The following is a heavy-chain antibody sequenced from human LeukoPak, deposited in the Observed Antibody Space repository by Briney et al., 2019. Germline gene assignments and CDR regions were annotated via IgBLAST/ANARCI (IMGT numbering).Heavy chain of an antibody. CDR3: ASGSYHTPVDY. CDR2: INHRGGT. CDR1: DGSFSGYY. J-gene: IGHJ4*02. D-gene: IGHD1-26*01. Sequence: PSETLSPTCAVYDGSFSGYYWSWIRQPPGKGLEWIGEINHRGGTNYNPSLKSRVTISVDTSKNQFSLKLSSVTAADTAVYYCASGSYHTPVDYWGQGTLVTVSS. V-gene: IGHV4-34*01.